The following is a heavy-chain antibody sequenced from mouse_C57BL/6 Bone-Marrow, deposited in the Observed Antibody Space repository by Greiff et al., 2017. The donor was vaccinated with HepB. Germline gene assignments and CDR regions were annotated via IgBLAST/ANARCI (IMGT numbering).Heavy chain of an antibody. V-gene: IGHV1-26*01. CDR2: INPNNGGT. D-gene: IGHD4-1*01. J-gene: IGHJ3*01. CDR1: GYTFTDYY. CDR3: ARGAYWEWHAWFAY. Sequence: EVQLQQSGPELVKPGASVKISCKASGYTFTDYYMNWVKQSHGKSLEWIGDINPNNGGTSYNQKFKGKATLTVDKSSSTAYMELRSLTSEDSAVYYCARGAYWEWHAWFAYWGQGTLVTVSA.